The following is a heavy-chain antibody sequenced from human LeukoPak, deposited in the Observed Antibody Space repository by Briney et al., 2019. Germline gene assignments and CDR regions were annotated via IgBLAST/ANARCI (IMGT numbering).Heavy chain of an antibody. Sequence: GGSLRLSCAASGFTFSSYSMNWVRQAPGKGLAWVSYISSSSSTIYYADSVKGRFTISRDNAKNSLYLQMNSLRAEDTAVYYCARLSTVTNFDYWGQGTLVTVSS. D-gene: IGHD4-17*01. CDR3: ARLSTVTNFDY. J-gene: IGHJ4*02. V-gene: IGHV3-48*01. CDR1: GFTFSSYS. CDR2: ISSSSSTI.